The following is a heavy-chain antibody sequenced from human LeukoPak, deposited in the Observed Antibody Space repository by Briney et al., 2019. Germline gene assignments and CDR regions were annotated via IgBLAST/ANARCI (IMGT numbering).Heavy chain of an antibody. J-gene: IGHJ4*02. CDR3: AKESGYDVDFDY. Sequence: GGSLRLSCAASGFTFTSHAMSWDRQAPGKGLEWVSIISGSGDSTYYADSVKGRFTISRDNSKNTLYLQMNSLRADDTAVYYCAKESGYDVDFDYWGQGTLVTVSS. D-gene: IGHD5-12*01. V-gene: IGHV3-23*01. CDR2: ISGSGDST. CDR1: GFTFTSHA.